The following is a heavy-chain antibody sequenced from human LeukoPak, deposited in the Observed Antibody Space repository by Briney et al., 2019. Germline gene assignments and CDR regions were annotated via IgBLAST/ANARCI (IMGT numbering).Heavy chain of an antibody. J-gene: IGHJ4*02. CDR1: GFTFSSYW. Sequence: GGSLRLSCAASGFTFSSYWMSWVRQAPGKGLEWVANIKQDGSGKYYVDSVKGRFIISRDNAKNTLYLQMNSLRAEDTAVYYCTRPESSSSLACDHWGQGTLVTVSS. D-gene: IGHD2-2*01. V-gene: IGHV3-7*01. CDR3: TRPESSSSLACDH. CDR2: IKQDGSGK.